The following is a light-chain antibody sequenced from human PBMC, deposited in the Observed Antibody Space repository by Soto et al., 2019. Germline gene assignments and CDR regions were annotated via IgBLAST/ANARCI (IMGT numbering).Light chain of an antibody. J-gene: IGKJ1*01. Sequence: EIVLTQSPGTLSLSPGERATLSCRASQSVSSSYLAWYQQKPGQAPRLLIYGASSRATGIPDRFSGSGSGTDFTLTISRLEPEDFAVYYCQQYNSYTRTFGQGTKVEVK. CDR3: QQYNSYTRT. CDR2: GAS. CDR1: QSVSSSY. V-gene: IGKV3-20*01.